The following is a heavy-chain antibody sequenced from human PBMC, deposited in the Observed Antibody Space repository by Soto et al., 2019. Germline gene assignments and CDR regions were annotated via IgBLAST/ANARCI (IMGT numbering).Heavy chain of an antibody. J-gene: IGHJ6*02. V-gene: IGHV5-51*01. CDR3: ARPEHYYGTGSDTGSMDV. Sequence: GESLKISCEASGYRFTIYRIAWVRQMPGKGLEWMGLIYPGDSETRYSLSFQGQVTISVDKSINTAYLHWSSLKASDTAMYFCARPEHYYGTGSDTGSMDVWGQGTTVTVSS. CDR2: IYPGDSET. CDR1: GYRFTIYR. D-gene: IGHD3-10*01.